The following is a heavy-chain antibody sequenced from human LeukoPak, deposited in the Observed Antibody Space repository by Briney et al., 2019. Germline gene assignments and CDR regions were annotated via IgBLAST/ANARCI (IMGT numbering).Heavy chain of an antibody. D-gene: IGHD1-26*01. CDR3: ARDLGGATRAPFDY. CDR1: GGSISSSSYY. V-gene: IGHV4-39*07. J-gene: IGHJ4*02. CDR2: IYYSGST. Sequence: KPSETLSLTCTVSGGSISSSSYYWGWIRQPPGKGLEWTGSIYYSGSTNYNPSLKSRVTISVDTSKNQFSLKLSSVTAADTAVYYCARDLGGATRAPFDYWGQGTLVTVSS.